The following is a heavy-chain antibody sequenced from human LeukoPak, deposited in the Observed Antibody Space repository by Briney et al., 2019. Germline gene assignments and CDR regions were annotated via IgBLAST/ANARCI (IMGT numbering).Heavy chain of an antibody. CDR1: GFTFSSYA. CDR2: ISYDGSNK. D-gene: IGHD1-1*01. CDR3: AKDTQKGTPNYGYSYL. V-gene: IGHV3-30-3*01. J-gene: IGHJ2*01. Sequence: GRSLRLSCAASGFTFSSYAMHWVRQAPGKGLEWVAVISYDGSNKYYADSVKGRFTISRDNSKNTLYLQMNSLRAEDTAVYYGAKDTQKGTPNYGYSYLWGGGPLVIAPS.